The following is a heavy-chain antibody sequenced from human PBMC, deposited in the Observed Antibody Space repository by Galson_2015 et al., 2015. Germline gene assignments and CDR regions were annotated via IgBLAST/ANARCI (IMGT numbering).Heavy chain of an antibody. CDR3: ARRGGFNWNHGFDY. CDR2: IFPGDSDT. CDR1: GYNFINYW. V-gene: IGHV5-51*01. Sequence: SGAEVKKPGESLKISCKGSGYNFINYWIGWVRQMPGKGLEWMGIIFPGDSDTRYSPSFQGQVTISADKSITTAYLHWSSLKASDTAIYYCARRGGFNWNHGFDYWGQGTLVTVSS. D-gene: IGHD1-14*01. J-gene: IGHJ4*02.